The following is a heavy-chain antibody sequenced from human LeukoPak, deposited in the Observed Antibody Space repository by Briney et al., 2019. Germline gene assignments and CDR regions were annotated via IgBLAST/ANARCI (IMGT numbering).Heavy chain of an antibody. CDR1: GFTFSDFG. Sequence: GGSLRLSCEASGFTFSDFGLHWVRQAPGKGLEWVAFIRSEENKIYYSDSVRGRFTISRDNSKNTLFLQMSSLRHEDTAVYYCARGAGTYYGTGTFDLWGQGTMVTVSS. CDR3: ARGAGTYYGTGTFDL. CDR2: IRSEENKI. D-gene: IGHD1-26*01. V-gene: IGHV3-30*02. J-gene: IGHJ3*01.